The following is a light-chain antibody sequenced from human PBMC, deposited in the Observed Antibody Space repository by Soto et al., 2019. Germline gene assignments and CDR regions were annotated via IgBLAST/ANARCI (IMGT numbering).Light chain of an antibody. CDR1: QSVTSY. CDR2: DAS. CDR3: QQRSSWPIT. V-gene: IGKV3-11*01. Sequence: EILLTQSPSTLSLSPGETATLSCRASQSVTSYLAWYQQRPGQAPRLLINDASRRATGIPDRFSGSGSGADFTLTISSLEPEDFAVYYCQQRSSWPITFGQGTRLEIK. J-gene: IGKJ5*01.